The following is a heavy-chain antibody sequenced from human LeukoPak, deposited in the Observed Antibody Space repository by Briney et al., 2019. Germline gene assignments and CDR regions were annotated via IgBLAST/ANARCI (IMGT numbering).Heavy chain of an antibody. J-gene: IGHJ4*02. CDR3: ARDMDCSGGSCYSAGFDY. D-gene: IGHD2-15*01. CDR1: GYTFTGYY. V-gene: IGHV1-2*02. Sequence: ASVKVSCKASGYTFTGYYMHWVRQAPGQGLEWMGWINPNSGGTNYAQKFQGRVTMTRDMSASTVYMELSSRRSEDTAVYYCARDMDCSGGSCYSAGFDYWGQGTLVTVSS. CDR2: INPNSGGT.